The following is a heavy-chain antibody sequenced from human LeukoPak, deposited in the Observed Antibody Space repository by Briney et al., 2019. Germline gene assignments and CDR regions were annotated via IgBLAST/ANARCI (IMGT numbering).Heavy chain of an antibody. Sequence: SVKVSCKASGRTFNIYAISGVRQAPGQGLEWMGGMIPISRKANYTQKFQGRVTITTDESTSTAYMELSSLRSEDTDVYYCARANIRDIATKTNYSFDYWGKGTLVTVSS. J-gene: IGHJ4*02. CDR2: MIPISRKA. CDR3: ARANIRDIATKTNYSFDY. CDR1: GRTFNIYA. V-gene: IGHV1-69*05. D-gene: IGHD2-15*01.